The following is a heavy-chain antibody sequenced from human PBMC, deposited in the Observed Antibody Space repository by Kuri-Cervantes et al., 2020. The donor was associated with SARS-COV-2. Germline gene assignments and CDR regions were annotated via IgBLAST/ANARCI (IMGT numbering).Heavy chain of an antibody. Sequence: SVKVSCKASGGTFSSYAISWVRQAPGQGLEWMGRIIPIFGTANYAQKFQGRVTITADESTSTAYMELSSLRSEDTAVYYCARVFSPIMVGGVRLNWFDPWGQGTLVTVSS. CDR3: ARVFSPIMVGGVRLNWFDP. CDR1: GGTFSSYA. V-gene: IGHV1-69*13. D-gene: IGHD3-10*01. CDR2: IIPIFGTA. J-gene: IGHJ5*02.